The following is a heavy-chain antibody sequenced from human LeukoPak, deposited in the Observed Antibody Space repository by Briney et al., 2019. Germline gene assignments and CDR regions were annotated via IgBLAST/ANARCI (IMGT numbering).Heavy chain of an antibody. V-gene: IGHV4-38-2*01. CDR1: GHSISSGYY. D-gene: IGHD1-26*01. CDR3: ASSGSYAGPDY. J-gene: IGHJ4*02. Sequence: PSETLSLTCAVSGHSISSGYYWDWIRQPPGKGLEWIGSIYHSGSTYYNPSLKSRVTISVDTSKNQFSLKLSSVTAADTAVYYCASSGSYAGPDYWGQGTLVTVSS. CDR2: IYHSGST.